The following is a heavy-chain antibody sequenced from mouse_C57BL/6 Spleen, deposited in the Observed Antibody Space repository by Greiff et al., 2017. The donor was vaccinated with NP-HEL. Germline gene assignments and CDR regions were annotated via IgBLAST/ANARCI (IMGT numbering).Heavy chain of an antibody. CDR2: IYPGDGDT. D-gene: IGHD2-2*01. Sequence: VQLQESGPELVKPGASVKISCKASGYAFSSSWMNWVKQRPGKGLEWIGRIYPGDGDTNYNGKFKGKATLTADKSSSTAYMQLSSLTSEDSAVYFCARDPIGYYFDYWGQGTTLTVSS. J-gene: IGHJ2*01. CDR3: ARDPIGYYFDY. V-gene: IGHV1-82*01. CDR1: GYAFSSSW.